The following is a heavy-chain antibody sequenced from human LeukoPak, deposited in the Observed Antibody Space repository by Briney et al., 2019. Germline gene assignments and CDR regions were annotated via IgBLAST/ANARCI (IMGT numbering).Heavy chain of an antibody. V-gene: IGHV3-74*01. CDR2: IDSDGGST. D-gene: IGHD3-3*01. CDR1: GFTFSSYW. Sequence: GGSLRLSCAASGFTFSSYWMHWVRQAPGKGLVWVSRIDSDGGSTSYADSVKGRFTISRDNAKNTLDLQMNSLRAEDTAVYYCARSRGLLLPDYWGQGTLVTVSS. J-gene: IGHJ4*02. CDR3: ARSRGLLLPDY.